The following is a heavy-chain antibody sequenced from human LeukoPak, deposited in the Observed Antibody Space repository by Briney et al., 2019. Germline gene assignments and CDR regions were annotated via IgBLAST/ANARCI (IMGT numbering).Heavy chain of an antibody. Sequence: GGSLRLSCAVSGSTVKSNYMSWARQAPGKGLEWVSVIYSGGDTYYADSVKGRFTISRDKSKNTLYLQMNNLRPEDTAVYYCARLDDSNSRRPEXDAFXIWGQGTMVT. CDR1: GSTVKSNY. CDR2: IYSGGDT. J-gene: IGHJ3*02. V-gene: IGHV3-66*02. D-gene: IGHD6-6*01. CDR3: ARLDDSNSRRPEXDAFXI.